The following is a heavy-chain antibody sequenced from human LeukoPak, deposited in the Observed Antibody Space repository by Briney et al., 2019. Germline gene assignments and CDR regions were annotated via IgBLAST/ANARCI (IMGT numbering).Heavy chain of an antibody. Sequence: GGSLRLSCAASGFTFSSYSMNWVRQAPGKGLEWVSSISSSSSYIYYADSVKGRFTISRDNAKNSLYLQMNSLRAEDTAVYYCARYGGGHWAFDIWGQGTAVTVSS. D-gene: IGHD3-10*01. J-gene: IGHJ3*02. V-gene: IGHV3-21*01. CDR1: GFTFSSYS. CDR2: ISSSSSYI. CDR3: ARYGGGHWAFDI.